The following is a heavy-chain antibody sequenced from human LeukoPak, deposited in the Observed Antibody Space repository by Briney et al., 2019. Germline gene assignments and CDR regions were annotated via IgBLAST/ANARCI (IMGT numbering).Heavy chain of an antibody. D-gene: IGHD4-11*01. CDR2: ISYDGSNK. CDR3: AKADYSNSFDY. J-gene: IGHJ4*02. V-gene: IGHV3-30*18. Sequence: GGSLRLSCAASGFTVSSNYMSWVRQAPGKGLEWVAVISYDGSNKYYADSVKGRFTISRDNSKNTLYLQMNSLRAEDTAVYYCAKADYSNSFDYWGQGTLVTVSS. CDR1: GFTVSSNY.